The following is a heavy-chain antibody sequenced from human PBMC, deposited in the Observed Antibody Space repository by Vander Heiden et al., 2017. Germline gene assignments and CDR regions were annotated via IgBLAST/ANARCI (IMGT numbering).Heavy chain of an antibody. D-gene: IGHD2-21*01. CDR3: ARGRGPLWWARKQGNYYGMDV. V-gene: IGHV4-34*01. CDR1: GGSFSGYY. CDR2: INHSGST. J-gene: IGHJ6*02. Sequence: QVQLQQWGAGLLKPSETLSLTCAVYGGSFSGYYGSGIRQPPEKGLEWIGEINHSGSTNYNPSLKSQVTISVDTSKNQFSLKLSSVTAADTAVYYCARGRGPLWWARKQGNYYGMDVWGQGTTVTVSS.